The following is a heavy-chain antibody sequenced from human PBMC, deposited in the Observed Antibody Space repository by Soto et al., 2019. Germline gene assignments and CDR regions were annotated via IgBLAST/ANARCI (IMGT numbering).Heavy chain of an antibody. CDR2: IAAYNGNT. Sequence: GSVKVSCKASGYTFTDYGITWVRQAPGQGLEWMGWIAAYNGNTDYAQKLQDRVTMTTDTSTSTAYMELSSLRSDDTAVYYCARPYCGSYYRRGGYYYYYGMDVWGQGTTVTVSS. CDR1: GYTFTDYG. J-gene: IGHJ6*02. CDR3: ARPYCGSYYRRGGYYYYYGMDV. D-gene: IGHD1-26*01. V-gene: IGHV1-18*01.